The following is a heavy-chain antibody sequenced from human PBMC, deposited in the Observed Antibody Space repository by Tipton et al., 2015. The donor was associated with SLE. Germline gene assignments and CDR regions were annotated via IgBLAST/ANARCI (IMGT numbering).Heavy chain of an antibody. CDR1: GFTFSSYE. CDR2: ISSSGSTI. J-gene: IGHJ4*02. D-gene: IGHD1-14*01. CDR3: ARVYNRYYFDY. V-gene: IGHV3-48*03. Sequence: VQLVQSGGGLVQPGGSLRLPCAASGFTFSSYEMNWVRQAPGKGLEWVSYISSSGSTIYYADSVKGRFTISRDNAKNSLYLQMNSLRAEDTAVYYCARVYNRYYFDYWGQGTLVTVSS.